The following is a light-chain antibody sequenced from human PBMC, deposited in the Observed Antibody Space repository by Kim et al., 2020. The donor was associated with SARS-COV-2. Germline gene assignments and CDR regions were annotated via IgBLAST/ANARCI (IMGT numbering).Light chain of an antibody. CDR3: QQYNNWPRT. J-gene: IGKJ1*01. CDR2: GAS. V-gene: IGKV3-15*01. Sequence: EIVMTQSPATLSVSPGERATLSCRASQRVSSNLVWYQQKPGQAPRLLIYGASARATGIPARFSGSGSGTEFTLTISSLKSEDFAVYYCQQYNNWPRTFGQGTKVEIK. CDR1: QRVSSN.